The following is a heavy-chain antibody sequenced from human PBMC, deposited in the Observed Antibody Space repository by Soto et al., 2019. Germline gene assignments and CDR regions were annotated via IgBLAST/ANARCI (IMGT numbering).Heavy chain of an antibody. CDR1: GGSITSGFYY. Sequence: PSETLSLTCTVSGGSITSGFYYWSWIRQHPGKGLEWIGSIYHSGDTNYNPSLKSRLTISVDTSNNHFSLQLNSVTAADTAVYNCARSANYFDPWGQGTLVTVSS. D-gene: IGHD1-7*01. V-gene: IGHV4-31*03. CDR2: IYHSGDT. CDR3: ARSANYFDP. J-gene: IGHJ5*02.